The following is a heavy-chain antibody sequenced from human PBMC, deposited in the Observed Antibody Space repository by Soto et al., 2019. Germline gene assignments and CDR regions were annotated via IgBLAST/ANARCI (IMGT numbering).Heavy chain of an antibody. D-gene: IGHD3-9*01. V-gene: IGHV1-69*13. Sequence: SVKVSCKASGGTFSSYAISWVRQAPGQGLEWMGGIIPIFGTANYAQKFQGRVTITADESTSTAYMELSSLRSEDTAVYYCARDRGGNYDILTGYPTPNWFDPWG. CDR2: IIPIFGTA. CDR1: GGTFSSYA. CDR3: ARDRGGNYDILTGYPTPNWFDP. J-gene: IGHJ5*02.